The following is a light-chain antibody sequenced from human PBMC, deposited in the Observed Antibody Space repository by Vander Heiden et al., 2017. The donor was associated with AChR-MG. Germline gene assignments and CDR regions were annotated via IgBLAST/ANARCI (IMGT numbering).Light chain of an antibody. V-gene: IGKV4-1*01. CDR3: QQYYSTLWT. Sequence: DIVMTQSPDSLAVSLGERATINCKSSQGVLYSSNNKNYLAWYQQKPGQPPKLLIYWASTRESGVPDRFSGSGSGTDFTLTISSLQAEDVAVYYCQQYYSTLWTFGQGTKLEIK. CDR1: QGVLYSSNNKNY. J-gene: IGKJ2*02. CDR2: WAS.